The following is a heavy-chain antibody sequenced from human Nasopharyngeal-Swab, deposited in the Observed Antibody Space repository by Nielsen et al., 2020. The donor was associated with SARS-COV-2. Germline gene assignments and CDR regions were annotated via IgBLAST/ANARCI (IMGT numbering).Heavy chain of an antibody. J-gene: IGHJ4*02. CDR2: ISSSGDYI. CDR3: TRDTPAMFAY. CDR1: GFTFSSYA. V-gene: IGHV3-21*01. Sequence: GESLKISCAASGFTFSSYAMSWVRQAPGKGLEWVSAISSSGDYIYHAASVKGRFTISRDNAKNSLYLQMNSLRAEDTAIYYCTRDTPAMFAYWGQGTLVTVSS.